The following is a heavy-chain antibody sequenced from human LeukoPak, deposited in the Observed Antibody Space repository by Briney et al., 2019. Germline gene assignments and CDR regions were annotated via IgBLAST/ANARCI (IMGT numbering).Heavy chain of an antibody. CDR1: GFTFSTYA. CDR2: ISGSGGST. V-gene: IGHV3-23*01. D-gene: IGHD6-19*01. J-gene: IGHJ4*01. Sequence: GGSLRLSCAASGFTFSTYAMSWVRQAPGKGLGWVSGISGSGGSTYYTDSVKGRFTISRDNSKNMVSLQMNSLRAEDTAVYYCAKVAGTGKFDYWGHGTLVTVSS. CDR3: AKVAGTGKFDY.